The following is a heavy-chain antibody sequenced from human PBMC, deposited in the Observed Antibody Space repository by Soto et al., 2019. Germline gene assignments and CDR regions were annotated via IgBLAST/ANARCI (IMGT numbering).Heavy chain of an antibody. J-gene: IGHJ5*02. CDR3: ARAPGSSGWYGEVWFDP. D-gene: IGHD6-19*01. CDR1: GYTFTGYY. Sequence: GASVKVSCKASGYTFTGYYMHWVRQAPGQGLEWMGWINPNSGGTNYAQKFQGRVTMTRDTSISTAYMELSRLRSDDTAVYYCARAPGSSGWYGEVWFDPWGQGTLVTVSS. CDR2: INPNSGGT. V-gene: IGHV1-2*02.